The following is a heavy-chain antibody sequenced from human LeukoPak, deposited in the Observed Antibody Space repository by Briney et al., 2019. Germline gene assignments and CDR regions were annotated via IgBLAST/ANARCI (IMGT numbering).Heavy chain of an antibody. D-gene: IGHD3-16*02. V-gene: IGHV4-59*01. J-gene: IGHJ3*02. CDR2: ISYSGST. CDR3: ARAGYYDYVWGSYRFFGSSPSDAFDI. Sequence: SETLSLTCTVSGGSISNSYWSWIRQPPGKGLEWIGYISYSGSTNYNPSLTSRVTISVDTSKNQFSLKLSSVTAADTAVYYCARAGYYDYVWGSYRFFGSSPSDAFDIWGQGTMVTVSS. CDR1: GGSISNSY.